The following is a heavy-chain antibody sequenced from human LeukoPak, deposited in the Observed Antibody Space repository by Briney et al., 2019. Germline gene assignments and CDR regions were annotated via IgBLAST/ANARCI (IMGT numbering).Heavy chain of an antibody. V-gene: IGHV3-11*01. CDR3: ARDRVPGGYYLDAFAI. Sequence: GGSLRLSCAASGFTFSDYYMSWIRQAPGKGLEWVSYISSSGSTIYYADSVKGRFTISRDNAKNSLYLQMNSLRAEDTAVYYCARDRVPGGYYLDAFAIWGQGTMVTVSS. CDR2: ISSSGSTI. CDR1: GFTFSDYY. D-gene: IGHD3-3*01. J-gene: IGHJ3*02.